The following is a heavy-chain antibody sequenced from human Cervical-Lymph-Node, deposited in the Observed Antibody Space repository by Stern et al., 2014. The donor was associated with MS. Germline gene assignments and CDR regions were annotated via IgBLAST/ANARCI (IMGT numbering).Heavy chain of an antibody. D-gene: IGHD2-15*01. CDR1: GYTFTSYG. Sequence: QVQLVQSGAEVKKPGASVKVSCKASGYTFTSYGISWVRQAPGQGLEWMGGTRAYNGTTSHAQKRKGRVTMATDTATSTAYMELRSLRSDDTAVYYCARGLLGSENAFDIGGQGTMVTVSS. V-gene: IGHV1-18*01. CDR2: TRAYNGTT. CDR3: ARGLLGSENAFDI. J-gene: IGHJ3*02.